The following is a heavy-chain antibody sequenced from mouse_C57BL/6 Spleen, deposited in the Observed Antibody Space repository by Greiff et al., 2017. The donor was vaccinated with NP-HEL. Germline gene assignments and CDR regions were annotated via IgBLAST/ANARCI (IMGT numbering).Heavy chain of an antibody. CDR1: GFTFSSYA. D-gene: IGHD2-4*01. Sequence: EVMLVESGEGLVKPGGSLKLSCAASGFTFSSYAMSWVRQTPEKRLEWVAYISSGGDYIYYADTVKGRFTISRDNARNTLYLQMSSLKSEDTAMYYCTRDPYDYAFAYWGQGTLVTVSA. V-gene: IGHV5-9-1*02. CDR2: ISSGGDYI. J-gene: IGHJ3*01. CDR3: TRDPYDYAFAY.